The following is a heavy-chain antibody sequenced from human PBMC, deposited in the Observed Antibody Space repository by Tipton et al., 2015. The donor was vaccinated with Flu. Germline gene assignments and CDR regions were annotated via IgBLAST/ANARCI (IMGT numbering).Heavy chain of an antibody. CDR1: GFPFSEFW. J-gene: IGHJ5*02. D-gene: IGHD3-16*01. CDR3: ARFAGGP. Sequence: SLRLSYAASGFPFSEFWMHWVRQAPGKGLEWVAHINQDGSEESYVESVKGRFTISRDNARNSLYLQMNSLRAEDTAVYHCARFAGGPWGQGTLVTVSS. CDR2: INQDGSEE. V-gene: IGHV3-7*01.